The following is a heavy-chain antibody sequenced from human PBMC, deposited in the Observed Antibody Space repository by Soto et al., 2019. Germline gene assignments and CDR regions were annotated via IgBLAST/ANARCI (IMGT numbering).Heavy chain of an antibody. V-gene: IGHV1-46*01. CDR3: AVGVVSDAFDI. Sequence: ASVNVSCKASGYTFTSYYMHWVRQAPGQGLEWMGIINPSGGSTSYAQKFQGRVTMTRDTSTSTVYMELSSLRSEDTAVYYCAVGVVSDAFDIWGQGTMVTVSS. CDR2: INPSGGST. CDR1: GYTFTSYY. D-gene: IGHD3-3*01. J-gene: IGHJ3*02.